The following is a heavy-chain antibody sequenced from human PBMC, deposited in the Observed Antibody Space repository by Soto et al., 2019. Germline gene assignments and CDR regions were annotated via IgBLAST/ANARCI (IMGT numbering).Heavy chain of an antibody. CDR1: GGSISSGDYY. Sequence: SETLSLTCTVSGGSISSGDYYWSWIRQPPGKGLEWIGYIYYSGSTYYNPSLKSRVTISVDTSKNQFSLKLSSVTAAGTAVYYCARVPTYYYDSSGSILYYYGMDVWGQVTTVTVSS. D-gene: IGHD3-22*01. J-gene: IGHJ6*02. CDR3: ARVPTYYYDSSGSILYYYGMDV. CDR2: IYYSGST. V-gene: IGHV4-30-4*01.